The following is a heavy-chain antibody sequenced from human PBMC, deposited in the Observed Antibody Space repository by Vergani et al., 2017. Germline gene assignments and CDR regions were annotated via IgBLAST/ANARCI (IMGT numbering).Heavy chain of an antibody. J-gene: IGHJ6*03. Sequence: EVQLVESGGGLVQPGGSLRLSCAASGFTFSSYWMSWVRQAPGKGLEWVANIKQDGSEKYYVDSVKGRFTISRDNAKNSLYLQMNSLRAEDTAVYYCAKERNYYGSGSYYYYYYMDVWGKGTTVTVPS. CDR2: IKQDGSEK. D-gene: IGHD3-10*01. CDR1: GFTFSSYW. V-gene: IGHV3-7*01. CDR3: AKERNYYGSGSYYYYYYMDV.